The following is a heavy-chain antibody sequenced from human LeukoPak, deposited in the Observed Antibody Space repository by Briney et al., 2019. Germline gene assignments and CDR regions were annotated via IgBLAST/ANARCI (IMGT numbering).Heavy chain of an antibody. V-gene: IGHV3-13*01. CDR2: IGTIGDT. J-gene: IGHJ6*04. Sequence: PGGSLRLSCTASGFTFRTYDMHWVRQPTGKGLEWVSAIGTIGDTYYAGSVKGRFTISREDAKNSLYLQMNNLRAGDTAVYYCAELAITMIGGVWGKGTTVTISS. CDR3: AELAITMIGGV. D-gene: IGHD3-10*02. CDR1: GFTFRTYD.